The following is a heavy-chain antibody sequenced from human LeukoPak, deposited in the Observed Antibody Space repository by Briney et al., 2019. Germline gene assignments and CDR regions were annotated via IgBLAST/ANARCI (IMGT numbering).Heavy chain of an antibody. Sequence: GGSLRLSCTASGFTFGDYAMSWFRQAPGKGLEWVGFIRSKVYGGTPEYAASVKGRFTISRDDSKGIAYLQMNSLKTEDTAVXXXTRDQTPYYWGQGTLVTVSS. CDR2: IRSKVYGGTP. CDR1: GFTFGDYA. V-gene: IGHV3-49*03. J-gene: IGHJ4*02. CDR3: TRDQTPYY.